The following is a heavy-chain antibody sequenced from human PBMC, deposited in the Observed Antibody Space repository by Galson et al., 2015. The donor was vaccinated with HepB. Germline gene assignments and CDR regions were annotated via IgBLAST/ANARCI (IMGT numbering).Heavy chain of an antibody. Sequence: TLSLTCTVSGGSISSGFYYWCWIRQHPGKGLEWIGYIYKSGNTYYNPSLKSRLTMSVDRSKSQFSLNLSSVTAADTAVYYCARGGYYDSSGYGDYSYYGMDVWGQGTTVTVSS. J-gene: IGHJ6*02. V-gene: IGHV4-31*03. CDR1: GGSISSGFYY. CDR3: ARGGYYDSSGYGDYSYYGMDV. CDR2: IYKSGNT. D-gene: IGHD3-22*01.